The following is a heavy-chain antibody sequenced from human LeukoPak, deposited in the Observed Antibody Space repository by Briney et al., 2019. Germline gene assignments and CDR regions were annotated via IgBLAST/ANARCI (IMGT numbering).Heavy chain of an antibody. Sequence: PGGSLRLSCAASGFTFSSYGMSWVRQAPGKGLEWVSTFSGRGGRTDYADSVKGRFTISRDNSQNRLYLQMNSLRAEDTAVYYCAKRFMDGNYGLGWGYYYNSGMLVWSQGSKVTVSS. J-gene: IGHJ6*02. CDR3: AKRFMDGNYGLGWGYYYNSGMLV. CDR2: FSGRGGRT. V-gene: IGHV3-23*01. D-gene: IGHD4-17*01. CDR1: GFTFSSYG.